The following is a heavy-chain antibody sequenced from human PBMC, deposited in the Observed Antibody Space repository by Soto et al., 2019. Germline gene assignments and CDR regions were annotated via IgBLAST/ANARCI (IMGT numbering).Heavy chain of an antibody. Sequence: QITLKESGPTLVKPTQTLTLTCTFSGFSLSTTGVGVGWIRQPPGKALEWLALIYWADDKRYNPSLKSRLTITKDTSKNQVVLTMTNMDPVDTATYYCVQSRCGGDCLQSYSSHSYYGLDVWGQGTTVTVSS. J-gene: IGHJ6*02. D-gene: IGHD2-21*01. CDR1: GFSLSTTGVG. CDR3: VQSRCGGDCLQSYSSHSYYGLDV. V-gene: IGHV2-5*02. CDR2: IYWADDK.